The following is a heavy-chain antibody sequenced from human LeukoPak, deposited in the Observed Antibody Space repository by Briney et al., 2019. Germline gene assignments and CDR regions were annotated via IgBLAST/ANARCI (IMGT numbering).Heavy chain of an antibody. V-gene: IGHV1-46*01. CDR3: ARDPESGYYFDY. J-gene: IGHJ4*02. CDR2: INPSGGST. D-gene: IGHD1-14*01. CDR1: GYTFTSYY. Sequence: ASVKVSCKASGYTFTSYYMHWVRQAPGQGLEWMGIINPSGGSTSYAQKSQGRVTMTRDTSTSTVYMELSSLRSEDTAVYYCARDPESGYYFDYWGQGTLVTVSS.